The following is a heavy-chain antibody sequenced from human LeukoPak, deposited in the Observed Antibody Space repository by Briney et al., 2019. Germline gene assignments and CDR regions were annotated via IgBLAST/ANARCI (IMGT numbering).Heavy chain of an antibody. Sequence: SETLSLTCTVSGGSISSYYWSCFRQPPGKGLGWIGGNFYSGSTNYNPPPKSRVTISVDTSKNQFSLKLSSVTSADTAVYYCAGGSGGFFHYMDVWGKGTTVTVSS. CDR1: GGSISSYY. CDR2: NFYSGST. D-gene: IGHD3-10*01. CDR3: AGGSGGFFHYMDV. J-gene: IGHJ6*03. V-gene: IGHV4-59*01.